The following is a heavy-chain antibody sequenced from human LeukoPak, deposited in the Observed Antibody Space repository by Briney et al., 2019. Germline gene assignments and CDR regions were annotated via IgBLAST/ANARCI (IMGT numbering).Heavy chain of an antibody. J-gene: IGHJ3*02. CDR3: ARGLTTVTLLHAFDI. V-gene: IGHV4-59*01. CDR2: IYNSGST. D-gene: IGHD4-17*01. Sequence: SETLSLTCTVSGGSISIYYWSWIRQPPGKGLEWIGYIYNSGSTNYNPSLKSRVTISVDTSKNQFSLNLGSVTAADTAVYYCARGLTTVTLLHAFDIWGQGTMVTVSS. CDR1: GGSISIYY.